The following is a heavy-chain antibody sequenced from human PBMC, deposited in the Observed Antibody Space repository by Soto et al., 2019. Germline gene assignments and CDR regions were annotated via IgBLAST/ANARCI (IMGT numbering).Heavy chain of an antibody. J-gene: IGHJ5*02. CDR3: ARDRGLLWFGESYLFWFDP. D-gene: IGHD3-10*01. CDR2: IWYDGSNK. Sequence: GGSLRLSCAASGFTFSSYGMHWVRQAPGKGLEWVAVIWYDGSNKYYADSVKGRFTISRDNSKNTLYLQMNSLRAEDTAVYYCARDRGLLWFGESYLFWFDPWGQGTLVTVSS. CDR1: GFTFSSYG. V-gene: IGHV3-33*01.